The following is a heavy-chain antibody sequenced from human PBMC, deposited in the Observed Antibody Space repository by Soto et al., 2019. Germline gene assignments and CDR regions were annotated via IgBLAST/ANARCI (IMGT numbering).Heavy chain of an antibody. CDR3: ARSDWFGENYYYGMDV. Sequence: QVPLVQSGAEVKKPGASVKVSCKASGYTFTSYAMHWVRQAPGQRLEWMGWINAGNGNTKYSQKFQGRVTITRDTSASTAYMELSSLRSEDTAVYYCARSDWFGENYYYGMDVWGQGTTVTVSS. D-gene: IGHD3-10*01. CDR2: INAGNGNT. J-gene: IGHJ6*02. V-gene: IGHV1-3*01. CDR1: GYTFTSYA.